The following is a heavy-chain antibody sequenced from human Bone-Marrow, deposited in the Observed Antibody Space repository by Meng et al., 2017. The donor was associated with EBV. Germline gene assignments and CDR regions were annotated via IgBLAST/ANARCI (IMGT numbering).Heavy chain of an antibody. CDR2: INAAIANT. CDR3: AASPGDPRAGIDS. Sequence: QVPRVQSGAELKKPGASVKVLCKGTGYIFTTYAIHWVRQAPGQRLEWMGLINAAIANTKYSQRLHDRLTITSDTSANTVYMELSSLTSEDTALYYCAASPGDPRAGIDSWGQGTLVTVSS. V-gene: IGHV1-3*01. D-gene: IGHD4-17*01. J-gene: IGHJ4*02. CDR1: GYIFTTYA.